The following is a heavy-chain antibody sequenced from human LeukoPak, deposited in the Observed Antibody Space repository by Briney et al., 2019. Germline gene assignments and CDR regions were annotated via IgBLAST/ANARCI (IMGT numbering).Heavy chain of an antibody. D-gene: IGHD1-26*01. J-gene: IGHJ4*02. CDR2: IYPGDSDT. Sequence: GESLKISCKGSGYSFTSYWIGWVRQMPGKGLEWMGIIYPGDSDTTYSPSFQGQVTISVDKSINTAYLQWSSLKASDTALYYCARQFIKWEAFDQQRGFDYWGRGTLVTVSS. CDR1: GYSFTSYW. CDR3: ARQFIKWEAFDQQRGFDY. V-gene: IGHV5-51*01.